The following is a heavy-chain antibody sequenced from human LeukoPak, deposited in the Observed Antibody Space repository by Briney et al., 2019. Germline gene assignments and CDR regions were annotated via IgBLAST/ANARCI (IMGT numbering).Heavy chain of an antibody. CDR1: GFTFSIYA. V-gene: IGHV3-23*01. CDR2: ISGGST. D-gene: IGHD6-19*01. Sequence: PGGSLRLSCAASGFTFSIYAMSWVRQAPGKGLEWVSGISGGSTYYADSVKGRFTISRDNSKNTLYLQMNSLRAEDTAVYYCAKASVAGPFDYWGQGTLVTVSS. CDR3: AKASVAGPFDY. J-gene: IGHJ4*02.